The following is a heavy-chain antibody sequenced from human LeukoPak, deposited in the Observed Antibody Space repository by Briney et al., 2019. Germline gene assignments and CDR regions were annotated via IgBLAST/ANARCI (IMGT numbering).Heavy chain of an antibody. D-gene: IGHD6-13*01. J-gene: IGHJ6*02. Sequence: GGSLRLSCAASGFTFSSYAMHWVRQAPGKGLEWVAVISYDGSNKYYADSVKGRFTISRDNSKNTLYLQMNSPRAEDTAVYYCARDPYSSSWFYYYGMDVWGQGTTVTVSS. V-gene: IGHV3-30-3*01. CDR3: ARDPYSSSWFYYYGMDV. CDR1: GFTFSSYA. CDR2: ISYDGSNK.